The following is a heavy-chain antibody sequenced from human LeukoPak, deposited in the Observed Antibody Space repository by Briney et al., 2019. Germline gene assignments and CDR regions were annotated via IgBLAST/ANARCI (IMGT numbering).Heavy chain of an antibody. CDR2: IYYSGST. Sequence: SETLSLTCTASGGSVSSGSYYWSWIRQHPGKGLEWIGYIYYSGSTNYNPSLKSRVTISVDTSKNQFSLKLSSVTAADTAVYYCARGGIAVAGYFDYWGQGTLVTVSS. J-gene: IGHJ4*02. D-gene: IGHD6-19*01. CDR3: ARGGIAVAGYFDY. CDR1: GGSVSSGSYY. V-gene: IGHV4-61*01.